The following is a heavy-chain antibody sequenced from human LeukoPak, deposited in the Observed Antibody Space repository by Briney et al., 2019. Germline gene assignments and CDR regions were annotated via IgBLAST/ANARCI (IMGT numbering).Heavy chain of an antibody. V-gene: IGHV1-2*02. Sequence: ASVKVSCKASGYTFTDYYIHWVRQAPGQGLEWMGWIDPNSGGTNYAQKFQGRVTITRDTSISSAYMDLSRLRYDDTAVYYCARQKAAAGHFDYWGQGTLVTVSS. CDR3: ARQKAAAGHFDY. CDR2: IDPNSGGT. CDR1: GYTFTDYY. J-gene: IGHJ4*02. D-gene: IGHD6-13*01.